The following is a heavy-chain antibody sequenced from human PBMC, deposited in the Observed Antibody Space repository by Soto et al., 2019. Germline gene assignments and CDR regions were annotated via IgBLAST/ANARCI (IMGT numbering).Heavy chain of an antibody. V-gene: IGHV3-7*03. CDR1: GFTFSSYW. D-gene: IGHD2-8*01. CDR3: ARGLGYCTNGVCYGYFDY. J-gene: IGHJ4*02. Sequence: LRLSCAASGFTFSSYWMSWVRQAPGKGLEWVANIKQDGSEKYYVDSVKGRFTISRDNAKNSLYLQMNSLRAEDTAVYYCARGLGYCTNGVCYGYFDYWGQGTLVTVSS. CDR2: IKQDGSEK.